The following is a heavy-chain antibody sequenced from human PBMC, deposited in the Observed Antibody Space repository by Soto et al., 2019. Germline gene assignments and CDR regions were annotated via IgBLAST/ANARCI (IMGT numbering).Heavy chain of an antibody. V-gene: IGHV1-46*01. Sequence: QVQLVQSGAEVKKPGASVKVSCKASGYTFTSYYMHWVRQAPGQGLEWMGIINPSGGSTSYAQKFQGSCTMTRDTPTSTGYMELSSLISEDTAVYYWASLGWANIGSGVHYYYGMDVWGQGTTVTVSS. J-gene: IGHJ6*02. CDR3: ASLGWANIGSGVHYYYGMDV. CDR2: INPSGGST. CDR1: GYTFTSYY. D-gene: IGHD1-26*01.